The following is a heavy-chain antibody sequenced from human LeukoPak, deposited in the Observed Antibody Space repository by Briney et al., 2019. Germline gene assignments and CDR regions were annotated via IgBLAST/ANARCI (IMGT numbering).Heavy chain of an antibody. CDR1: GGTFNSYT. V-gene: IGHV1-69*02. J-gene: IGHJ4*02. D-gene: IGHD3-22*01. Sequence: ASVKVSCKASGGTFNSYTISWVRQAPGQGLEWMGRIIPIVGIANYAQKFEGRVTITADKSTSTAYMELSSLRSEDTAVYYCARGVYYYDSTPFDYWGQGTLVTVSS. CDR2: IIPIVGIA. CDR3: ARGVYYYDSTPFDY.